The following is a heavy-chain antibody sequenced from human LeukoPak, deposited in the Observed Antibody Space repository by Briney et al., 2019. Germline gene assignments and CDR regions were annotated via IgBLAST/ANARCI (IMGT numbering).Heavy chain of an antibody. Sequence: SETLSLTCTVSGGSIRSSYYYWGWIRQPPGKGLEWIGSIYDSGSTYYNPSLKSRVTISVDTSKNQFSLKLNSVTAADTAVYYCARDSASYSSGWEFDYWGQGTLVTVSS. CDR1: GGSIRSSYYY. J-gene: IGHJ4*02. D-gene: IGHD6-19*01. CDR2: IYDSGST. CDR3: ARDSASYSSGWEFDY. V-gene: IGHV4-39*02.